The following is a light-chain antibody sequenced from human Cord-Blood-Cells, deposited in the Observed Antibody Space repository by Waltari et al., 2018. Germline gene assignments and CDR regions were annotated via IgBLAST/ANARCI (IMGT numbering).Light chain of an antibody. CDR3: QQYNNWWT. Sequence: PQSPAIPSLSPADSATLTCKASQSVSSNLAWYQQKPGQAPSLLIYGASTRATGIPARFSGSGPGTEFTLTISSLQSEDFAVYYCQQYNNWWTFGQGTKVEIK. J-gene: IGKJ1*01. CDR2: GAS. CDR1: QSVSSN. V-gene: IGKV3-15*01.